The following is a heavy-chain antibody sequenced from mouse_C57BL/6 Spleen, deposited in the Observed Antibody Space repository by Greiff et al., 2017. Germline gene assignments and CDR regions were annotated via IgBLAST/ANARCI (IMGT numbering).Heavy chain of an antibody. CDR2: IRLKSDNYAT. V-gene: IGHV6-3*01. CDR1: GFTFSNYW. J-gene: IGHJ1*03. CDR3: TVDWYFDV. Sequence: EVKLMESGGDLVQPGGSMKLSCVASGFTFSNYWMNWVRQSPEKGLEWVAQIRLKSDNYATHYAESVKGRFTISRDDSKSSVYLQMNNLRAEDTGIYYCTVDWYFDVWGTGTTVTVSS.